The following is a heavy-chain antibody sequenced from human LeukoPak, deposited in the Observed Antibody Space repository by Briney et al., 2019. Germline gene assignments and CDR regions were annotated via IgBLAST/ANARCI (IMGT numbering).Heavy chain of an antibody. V-gene: IGHV3-66*02. D-gene: IGHD3-16*01. CDR2: IYSGGDT. J-gene: IGHJ6*02. CDR3: VKDFLQYDYSYGMDV. Sequence: GGSLRLSCKVSGLTVSRTYMTWVRQASGKALEWLSVIYSGGDTNYADSVKGRFTISRDNSKNTLYLQMNSLRAEDTSIYYCVKDFLQYDYSYGMDVWGQGTTVTVSS. CDR1: GLTVSRTY.